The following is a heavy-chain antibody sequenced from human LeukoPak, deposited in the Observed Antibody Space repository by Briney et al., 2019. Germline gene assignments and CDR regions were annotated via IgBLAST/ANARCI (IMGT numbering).Heavy chain of an antibody. CDR2: INPNSGGT. J-gene: IGHJ4*02. Sequence: GASVKVSCKASGYTFTGYYMHWVRQAPGQGLEWMGWINPNSGGTNYAQKFQGRVTMTRDTSISTAYMELSRLRSEDTAIYYCATGIGTSGYYPYYFEYWGQGSLVTVSS. V-gene: IGHV1-2*02. CDR3: ATGIGTSGYYPYYFEY. CDR1: GYTFTGYY. D-gene: IGHD3-22*01.